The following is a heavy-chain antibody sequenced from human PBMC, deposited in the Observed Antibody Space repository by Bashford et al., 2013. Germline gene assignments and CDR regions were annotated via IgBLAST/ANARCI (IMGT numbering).Heavy chain of an antibody. D-gene: IGHD3-10*01. CDR1: GYTFIDYY. CDR3: ARVKGRWFGELFLPDYFDY. Sequence: ASVKVSCKASGYTFIDYYMHWVRQAPGQGLEWMGWINTNGGGTNSAQKFQGRVTMARDTSISTVYMELSRLQFDDTAVYYCARVKGRWFGELFLPDYFDYWGQGTLVTVSS. CDR2: INTNGGGT. V-gene: IGHV1-2*02. J-gene: IGHJ4*02.